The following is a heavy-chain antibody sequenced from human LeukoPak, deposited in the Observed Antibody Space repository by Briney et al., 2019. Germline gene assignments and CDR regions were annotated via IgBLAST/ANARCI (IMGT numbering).Heavy chain of an antibody. V-gene: IGHV3-21*01. Sequence: GGSLRLSCAASGFTFSSYSMNWVRQAPGKGLEWVSSISSSSSYIYYADSVKGRFTISRDNAKNSLYLQMNSLRAEDTAVYYCARSPIQLWTPVDYWGQGTLVTVSS. CDR2: ISSSSSYI. D-gene: IGHD5-18*01. CDR3: ARSPIQLWTPVDY. J-gene: IGHJ4*02. CDR1: GFTFSSYS.